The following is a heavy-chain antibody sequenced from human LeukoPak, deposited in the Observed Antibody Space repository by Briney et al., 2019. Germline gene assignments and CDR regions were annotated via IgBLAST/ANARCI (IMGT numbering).Heavy chain of an antibody. Sequence: GASVKVSCKASGYTFTSYGISWVRQAPGQGLEWIGWISAYNGNTHYAQKLQGRVTMTTDTSTSTAYMELRSLRSDDTAVYYCAREDRHMNWFDPWGQGTLVTVSS. CDR3: AREDRHMNWFDP. J-gene: IGHJ5*02. CDR2: ISAYNGNT. CDR1: GYTFTSYG. V-gene: IGHV1-18*01.